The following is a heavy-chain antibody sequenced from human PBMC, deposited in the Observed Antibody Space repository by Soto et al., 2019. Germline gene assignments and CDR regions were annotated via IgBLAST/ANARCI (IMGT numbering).Heavy chain of an antibody. Sequence: EVQLLESGGGLVQPGGSLRLSCAASGFTFSSYAMSWVRQAPGKGLEWVSAISGSGGSTYYADSVKGRFTIPRDNSKNTLYLQMNSLRAEDTAVYYCAKYITMVRGVIIEAFDIWGQGTMVTVSS. CDR2: ISGSGGST. V-gene: IGHV3-23*01. J-gene: IGHJ3*02. D-gene: IGHD3-10*01. CDR3: AKYITMVRGVIIEAFDI. CDR1: GFTFSSYA.